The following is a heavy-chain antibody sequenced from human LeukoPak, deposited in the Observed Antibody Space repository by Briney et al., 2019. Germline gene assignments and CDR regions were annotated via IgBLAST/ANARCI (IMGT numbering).Heavy chain of an antibody. CDR1: GFTFDDYT. J-gene: IGHJ4*02. CDR2: ISWDGGST. V-gene: IGHV3-43*01. D-gene: IGHD3-10*01. Sequence: PGGSLRLSCAASGFTFDDYTMHWVRQAPGEGLEWVSLISWDGGSTYYADSVKGRFTISRDNSKNSLYLQMNSLRTEDTALYYCAKDEGYGSGSYFFDYWGQGTLVTVSS. CDR3: AKDEGYGSGSYFFDY.